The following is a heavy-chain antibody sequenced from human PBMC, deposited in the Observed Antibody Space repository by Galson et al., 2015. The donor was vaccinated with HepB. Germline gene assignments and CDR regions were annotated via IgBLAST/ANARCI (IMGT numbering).Heavy chain of an antibody. D-gene: IGHD1-14*01. V-gene: IGHV1-18*01. J-gene: IGHJ6*02. Sequence: SVKVSCKASGYTFTDYGICWVRQAPGQGLEWMGWISAHNGNTNYAQEFQGRVTLTTDTSTSTAYMEVRSLTSDDTAVYYCARERGRRARAGGDGMDVWGQGTTVTV. CDR1: GYTFTDYG. CDR3: ARERGRRARAGGDGMDV. CDR2: ISAHNGNT.